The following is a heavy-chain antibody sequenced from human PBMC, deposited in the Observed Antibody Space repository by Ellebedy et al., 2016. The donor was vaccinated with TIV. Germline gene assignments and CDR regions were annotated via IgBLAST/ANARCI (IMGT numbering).Heavy chain of an antibody. CDR3: ARDQGWAVAGTTRFDC. D-gene: IGHD6-19*01. CDR1: GFSFSSYW. J-gene: IGHJ4*02. CDR2: IKQDGSER. Sequence: GEFLKISCAASGFSFSSYWMSWVRQAPGKGLEWVASIKQDGSERPYVDSVKGRFTISRDNAKNSLYLQISSLRAEDTAVYYCARDQGWAVAGTTRFDCWGQGTLVTVSS. V-gene: IGHV3-7*01.